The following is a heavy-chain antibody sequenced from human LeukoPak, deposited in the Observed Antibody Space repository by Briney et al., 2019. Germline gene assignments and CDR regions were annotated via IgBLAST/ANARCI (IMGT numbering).Heavy chain of an antibody. CDR1: GGSISSSSYY. CDR2: IYYSGST. CDR3: ARGALRCLEDY. Sequence: SETLSLTCTVSGGSISSSSYYWGWIRQPPGKGLERIGSIYYSGSTYYNPSLKSRVTISVDTSKNQFSLKLSSVTAADTAVYYCARGALRCLEDYWGQGTLVTVSS. J-gene: IGHJ4*02. V-gene: IGHV4-39*07. D-gene: IGHD4-17*01.